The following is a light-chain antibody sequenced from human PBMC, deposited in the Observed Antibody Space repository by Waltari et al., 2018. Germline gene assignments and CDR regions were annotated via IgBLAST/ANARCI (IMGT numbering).Light chain of an antibody. CDR3: SSYTSSNTWV. V-gene: IGLV2-14*03. Sequence: QSALTQPASVSGSPGQTITISCTGGSTDVGGYDYVSWFQQPPGTAPKLIIYDVNIRPSGISARFSGSKSGNTASLTISGLQADDESDYHCSSYTSSNTWVFGGGTRLTVL. CDR2: DVN. CDR1: STDVGGYDY. J-gene: IGLJ3*02.